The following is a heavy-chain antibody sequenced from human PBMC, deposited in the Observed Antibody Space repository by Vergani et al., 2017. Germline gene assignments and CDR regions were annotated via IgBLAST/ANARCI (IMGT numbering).Heavy chain of an antibody. D-gene: IGHD6-6*01. CDR3: ARRAQLGHRPQYYYYMDV. J-gene: IGHJ6*03. V-gene: IGHV4-38-2*02. CDR2: IDRTGRT. CDR1: GYSISSGYF. Sequence: QVQLQESGPRLVKPSETLSLICSVSGYSISSGYFWGWIRQSPGKGLEWLGTIDRTGRTHLSPSLKSRLTISVDTTKNQFSLRLTSATAADTAVYYCARRAQLGHRPQYYYYMDVWGKGTTVTVSS.